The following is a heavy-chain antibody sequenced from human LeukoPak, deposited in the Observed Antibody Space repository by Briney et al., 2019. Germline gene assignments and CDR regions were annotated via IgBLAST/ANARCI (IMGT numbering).Heavy chain of an antibody. CDR1: GFTFSSYG. CDR3: AKDSLADIDY. CDR2: IRHDGSIK. V-gene: IGHV3-30*02. Sequence: GGSLRLSCAASGFTFSSYGMHWVRQAPGKGLEWVAFIRHDGSIKNYADSVKGRSTISRDNSKNTLYLQMNSLRAEDTAVYYCAKDSLADIDYWGQGTLVTVSS. D-gene: IGHD3-16*01. J-gene: IGHJ4*02.